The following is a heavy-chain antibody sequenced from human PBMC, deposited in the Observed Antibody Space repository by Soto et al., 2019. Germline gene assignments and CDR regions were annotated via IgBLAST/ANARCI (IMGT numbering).Heavy chain of an antibody. CDR1: GGSISNRGYC. CDR2: IYYSGST. D-gene: IGHD2-15*01. CDR3: ARWSSSLKTDY. J-gene: IGHJ4*02. Sequence: SETLSLTCTVSGGSISNRGYCWSWIRQHPGKGLEWIGYIYYSGSTYYNPSLKSRVTISVDTSKNQFSLKLSSVTAADTAVYYCARWSSSLKTDYWGQGTLVTVSS. V-gene: IGHV4-31*03.